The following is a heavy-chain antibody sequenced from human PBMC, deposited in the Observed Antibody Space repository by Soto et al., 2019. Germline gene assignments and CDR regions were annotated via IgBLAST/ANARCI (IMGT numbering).Heavy chain of an antibody. Sequence: QVQLEQSGAEVKKPGASVKVSCKASGYTFTDHYVQWVRQAPGQGLEWMGWISPKSGVTNYAQKFQGRVNMARDTSISTAYMDLSRLRSDDTAVYYCARGNSGSYLDAFDMWGQGTMVTVSS. CDR1: GYTFTDHY. CDR2: ISPKSGVT. J-gene: IGHJ3*02. D-gene: IGHD1-26*01. V-gene: IGHV1-2*02. CDR3: ARGNSGSYLDAFDM.